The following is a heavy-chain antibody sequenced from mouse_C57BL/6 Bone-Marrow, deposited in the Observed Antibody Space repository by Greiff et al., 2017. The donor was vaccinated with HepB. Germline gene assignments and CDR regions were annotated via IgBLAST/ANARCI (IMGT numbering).Heavy chain of an antibody. Sequence: VHVKQSGPELVKPGASVKISCKASGYSFTDYNMNWVKQSNGKSIEWIGVINPNYGSTSYNQKFKGKATLTVDQSSRTAYMQLNSLTSEDSAVYYCARFDYDEGYAMDYWGQGTSVTVSS. CDR3: ARFDYDEGYAMDY. D-gene: IGHD2-4*01. V-gene: IGHV1-39*01. CDR1: GYSFTDYN. CDR2: INPNYGST. J-gene: IGHJ4*01.